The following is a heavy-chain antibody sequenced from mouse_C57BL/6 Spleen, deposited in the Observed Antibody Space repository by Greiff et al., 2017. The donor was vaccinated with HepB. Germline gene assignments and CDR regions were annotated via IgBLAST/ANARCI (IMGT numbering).Heavy chain of an antibody. CDR1: GYTFTSYW. CDR3: ARSGSSGIAY. V-gene: IGHV1-61*01. D-gene: IGHD3-2*02. J-gene: IGHJ3*01. CDR2: IYPSYSET. Sequence: VQLQQPGAELVRPGSSVKLSCKASGYTFTSYWMDWVKQRPGQGLEWIGNIYPSYSETHYNQKFKDKATLTVDKSSSTAYMQLSSPTSEDSAVYYCARSGSSGIAYWGQGTVVTVSA.